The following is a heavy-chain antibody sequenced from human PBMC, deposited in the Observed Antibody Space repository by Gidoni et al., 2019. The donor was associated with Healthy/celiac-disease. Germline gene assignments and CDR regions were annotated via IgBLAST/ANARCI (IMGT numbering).Heavy chain of an antibody. CDR3: AKDARIAVVRVAFDI. CDR1: GFTFRSYA. D-gene: IGHD6-19*01. CDR2: ISGSGGST. J-gene: IGHJ3*02. V-gene: IGHV3-23*01. Sequence: EVQLLESGGGLVQPGASLRLYCAASGFTFRSYAMCWVRQAPGKGLEWVSAISGSGGSTYYADSVKGRFTISRDNSKNTLYLQMNSLRAEDTAVYYCAKDARIAVVRVAFDIWGQGTMVTVSS.